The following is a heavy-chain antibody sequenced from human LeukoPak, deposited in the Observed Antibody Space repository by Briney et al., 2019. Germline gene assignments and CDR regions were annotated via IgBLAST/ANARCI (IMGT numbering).Heavy chain of an antibody. Sequence: GGSLRLSCAASGFTFSSYAMSWVRQAPGKGLEWVSAISGSGGSTYYADSVKGRFTISRDNSKNTLYLQMNSLRAEDTAVYYCAKRVLWFGEFYGMGVWGQGTTVTVSS. CDR2: ISGSGGST. D-gene: IGHD3-10*01. V-gene: IGHV3-23*01. CDR1: GFTFSSYA. J-gene: IGHJ6*02. CDR3: AKRVLWFGEFYGMGV.